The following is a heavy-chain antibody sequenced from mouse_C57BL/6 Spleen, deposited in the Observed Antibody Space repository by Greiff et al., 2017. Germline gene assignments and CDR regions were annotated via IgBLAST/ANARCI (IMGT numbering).Heavy chain of an antibody. V-gene: IGHV5-17*01. Sequence: DVKLVESGGGLVKPGGSLKLSCAASGFTFSDYGMHWVRQAPETGLEWVAYISSGSSTIYYADTVKGRFTISRDNAKNTLFLQMTSLRSEDTAMYYCAIDGYYGAMDYWGQGTSVTVSS. CDR3: AIDGYYGAMDY. CDR2: ISSGSSTI. D-gene: IGHD2-3*01. CDR1: GFTFSDYG. J-gene: IGHJ4*01.